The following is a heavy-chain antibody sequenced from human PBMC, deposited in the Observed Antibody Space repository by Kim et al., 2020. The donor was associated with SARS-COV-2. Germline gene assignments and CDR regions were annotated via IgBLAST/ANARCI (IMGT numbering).Heavy chain of an antibody. Sequence: SLKSRVTISVDTSKNQFSLKLSSVTAADTAVYYCARERGYYYGSGSYCDYWGQGTLVTVSS. D-gene: IGHD3-10*01. CDR3: ARERGYYYGSGSYCDY. V-gene: IGHV4-34*13. J-gene: IGHJ4*02.